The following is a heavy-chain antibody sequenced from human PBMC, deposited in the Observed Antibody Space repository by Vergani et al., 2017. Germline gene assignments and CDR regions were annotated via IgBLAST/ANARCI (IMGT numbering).Heavy chain of an antibody. CDR3: ARDAGMDV. CDR2: IYSGGST. J-gene: IGHJ6*02. CDR1: GFTFSTYA. V-gene: IGHV3-66*02. Sequence: EVQLLESGGSLKQPGGSVRLSCAASGFTFSTYAMHWVRQAPGKGLEWVSVIYSGGSTYYADSVKGRFTISRDNSKNTLYLQMNSLRAEDTAVYYCARDAGMDVWGQGTTVTVSS.